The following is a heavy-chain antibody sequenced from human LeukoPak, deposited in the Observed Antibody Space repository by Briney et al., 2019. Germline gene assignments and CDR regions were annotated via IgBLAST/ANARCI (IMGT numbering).Heavy chain of an antibody. D-gene: IGHD2/OR15-2a*01. Sequence: SETLSLTCTVSGGSISSSPYYWGWIRQPPGKGLEWIGSIYYSGTTNYNPSLKSRVTISVDTSKNQFSLKLSSVTAADTAVYYCARDLSGFYAFGIWGQGTMVTVSS. V-gene: IGHV4-39*07. CDR1: GGSISSSPYY. J-gene: IGHJ3*02. CDR2: IYYSGTT. CDR3: ARDLSGFYAFGI.